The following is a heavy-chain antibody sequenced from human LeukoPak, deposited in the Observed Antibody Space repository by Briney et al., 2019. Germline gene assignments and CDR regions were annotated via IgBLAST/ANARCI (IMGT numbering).Heavy chain of an antibody. V-gene: IGHV1-18*01. CDR2: ISAYNGNT. CDR3: ARGTSCSPCLGY. Sequence: GASVKVSCKASGYTFTSYGISWVRQAPGQGLEWMGWISAYNGNTNYAQKLHGRVTMTTDTSTSTAYIELSSLRSEDTAVYYCARGTSCSPCLGYWGQGTLVTVSS. CDR1: GYTFTSYG. D-gene: IGHD2-2*01. J-gene: IGHJ4*02.